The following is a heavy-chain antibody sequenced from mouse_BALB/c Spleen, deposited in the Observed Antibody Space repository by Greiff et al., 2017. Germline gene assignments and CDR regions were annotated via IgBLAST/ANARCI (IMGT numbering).Heavy chain of an antibody. V-gene: IGHV1-20*02. J-gene: IGHJ4*01. D-gene: IGHD1-1*01. CDR2: INPYNGDT. Sequence: EVQLQESGPELVKPGASVKISCKASGYSFTGYFMNWVMQSHGKSLEWIGRINPYNGDTFYNQKFKGKATLTVDKSSSTAHMELRSLASEDSAVYYCARRDYYGSSYVKDAYYAMDYWGQGTSVTVSS. CDR1: GYSFTGYF. CDR3: ARRDYYGSSYVKDAYYAMDY.